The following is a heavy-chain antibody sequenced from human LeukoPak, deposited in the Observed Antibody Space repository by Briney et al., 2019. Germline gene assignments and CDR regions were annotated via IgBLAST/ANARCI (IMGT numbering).Heavy chain of an antibody. Sequence: PGGSLRLSCAASGFTFSSYAMSWVRQAPGKGLEWVSAISGSGGSTYYADSVKGWFTISRDNSKNTLYLQMNSLRAEDTAVYYCAKEWRIVVVPAAISGWGQGTLVTVSS. CDR1: GFTFSSYA. CDR3: AKEWRIVVVPAAISG. D-gene: IGHD2-2*01. CDR2: ISGSGGST. J-gene: IGHJ4*02. V-gene: IGHV3-23*01.